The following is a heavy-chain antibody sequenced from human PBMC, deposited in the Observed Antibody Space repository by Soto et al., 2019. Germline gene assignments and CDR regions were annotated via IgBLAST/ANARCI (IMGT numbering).Heavy chain of an antibody. D-gene: IGHD3-10*01. CDR2: IYYSGST. V-gene: IGHV4-31*03. J-gene: IGHJ4*02. CDR3: ARLWFGEPVDY. CDR1: GGSITSGGYC. Sequence: SETLSLTCTVSGGSITSGGYCWTWIRQHPVKGLEWMGHIYYSGSTSYNPSLKSRVTISIDTSKNQFSLKLSSVTAADTAVYYCARLWFGEPVDYWGQGTLVTVSS.